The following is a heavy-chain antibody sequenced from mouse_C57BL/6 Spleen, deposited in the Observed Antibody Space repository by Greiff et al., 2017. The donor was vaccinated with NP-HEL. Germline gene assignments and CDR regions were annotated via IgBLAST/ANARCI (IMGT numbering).Heavy chain of an antibody. V-gene: IGHV1-81*01. CDR1: GYTFTSYG. D-gene: IGHD1-1*01. Sequence: VQRVESGAELARPGASVKLSCKASGYTFTSYGISWVKQRTGQGLEWIGEIYPRSGYTYYNEKFKGKATLTADKSSSTAYMELRSLTSEDAAVYFCTREGYYGSSYGYAMDYWGQGTSVTVSS. J-gene: IGHJ4*01. CDR3: TREGYYGSSYGYAMDY. CDR2: IYPRSGYT.